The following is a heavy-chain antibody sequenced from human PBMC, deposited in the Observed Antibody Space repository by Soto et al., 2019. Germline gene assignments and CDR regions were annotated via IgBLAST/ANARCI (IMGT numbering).Heavy chain of an antibody. CDR3: TTDGGGDQDPAVTGTTTAFDY. CDR1: GFTFSNAW. V-gene: IGHV3-15*01. CDR2: IKSKTDGGTT. J-gene: IGHJ4*02. D-gene: IGHD1-20*01. Sequence: GGSLRLSCAASGFTFSNAWMSWVRQAPGKGLEWVGRIKSKTDGGTTDYAAPVKGRFTISRDDSKNTLYLQMNSLKTEDTAVYYCTTDGGGDQDPAVTGTTTAFDYWGQGTLVTVSS.